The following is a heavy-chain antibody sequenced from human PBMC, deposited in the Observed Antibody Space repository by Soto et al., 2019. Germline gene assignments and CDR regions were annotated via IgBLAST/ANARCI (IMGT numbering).Heavy chain of an antibody. CDR1: GVYISSSSYY. CDR2: IYYSGST. Sequence: SETLSLTCTVSGVYISSSSYYWGWIRQPPGKGLEWIGSIYYSGSTYYNPSLKSRVTISVDTSKNQFSLKLNSVTAADTAVYYCARADYASSGYYFPFDSWGQGTLVTVSS. J-gene: IGHJ4*02. V-gene: IGHV4-39*01. D-gene: IGHD3-22*01. CDR3: ARADYASSGYYFPFDS.